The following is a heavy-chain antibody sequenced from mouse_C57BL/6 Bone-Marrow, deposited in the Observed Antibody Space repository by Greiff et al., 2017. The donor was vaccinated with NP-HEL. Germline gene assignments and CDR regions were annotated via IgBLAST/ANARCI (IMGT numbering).Heavy chain of an antibody. CDR1: GYTFTDYY. D-gene: IGHD1-1*01. CDR2: IFPGSGST. V-gene: IGHV1-75*01. J-gene: IGHJ3*01. Sequence: QVQLKQSGPELVKPGASVKISCKASGYTFTDYYINWVKQRPGQGLEWIGWIFPGSGSTYYNEKFKGKATLTVDKSSSTAYMLLSSLTSEDSAVYFCARWGILLRSPGFAYWGQGTLVTVSA. CDR3: ARWGILLRSPGFAY.